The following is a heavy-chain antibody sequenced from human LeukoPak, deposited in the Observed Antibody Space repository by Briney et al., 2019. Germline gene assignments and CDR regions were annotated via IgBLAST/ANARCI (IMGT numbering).Heavy chain of an antibody. Sequence: GGSLRLSCAASGFTFSSYWMSWVRQAPGKGLEWVANIKQDGSYKQYVDSVKGRFTISRDNAQNSLYLQMNSLRTEDTAVYYCTTDYTSGNPYWGQGTLVTVSS. CDR1: GFTFSSYW. CDR2: IKQDGSYK. CDR3: TTDYTSGNPY. V-gene: IGHV3-7*01. D-gene: IGHD3-10*01. J-gene: IGHJ4*02.